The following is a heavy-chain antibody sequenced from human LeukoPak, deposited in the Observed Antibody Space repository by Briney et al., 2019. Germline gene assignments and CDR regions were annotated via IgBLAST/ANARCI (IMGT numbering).Heavy chain of an antibody. Sequence: PSETLSLTCAVYGGSFSGYYWSWIRQPPGKGLEWIGEINHSGSTNYNPSLKSRVTISVDTSKNQFSLKLSSVTAADTAEYYCARGVAAAGIGPYYFDYWGQGTLVTVSS. J-gene: IGHJ4*02. CDR2: INHSGST. D-gene: IGHD6-13*01. V-gene: IGHV4-34*01. CDR1: GGSFSGYY. CDR3: ARGVAAAGIGPYYFDY.